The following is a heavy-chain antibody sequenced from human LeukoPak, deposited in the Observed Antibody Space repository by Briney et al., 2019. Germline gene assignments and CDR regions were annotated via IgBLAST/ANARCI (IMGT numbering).Heavy chain of an antibody. J-gene: IGHJ3*02. CDR3: AKDSLFRVSSGWRGGAFDI. V-gene: IGHV3-23*01. CDR1: GFTFSSYG. D-gene: IGHD6-19*01. Sequence: PGGSLRLSCAASGFTFSSYGMNWVRQAPGKGLEWVSAISGSGGSTYYADSVKGRFTISRDNSKNTLYLQMNSLRAEDTAVYYCAKDSLFRVSSGWRGGAFDIWGQGTMVTVSS. CDR2: ISGSGGST.